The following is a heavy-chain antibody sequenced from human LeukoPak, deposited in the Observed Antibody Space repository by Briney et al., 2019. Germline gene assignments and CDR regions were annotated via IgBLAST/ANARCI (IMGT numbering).Heavy chain of an antibody. Sequence: GGSLRLSCTASGFPFSSYAMNWVRQAPGKGLEWVSVIAGSDGFTQYADSVKGRFTISRDNSKNTVYLQMNRLRVEDTALYYCVRSLDYWGQGTLVTVSS. CDR2: IAGSDGFT. J-gene: IGHJ4*02. CDR3: VRSLDY. V-gene: IGHV3-23*01. CDR1: GFPFSSYA.